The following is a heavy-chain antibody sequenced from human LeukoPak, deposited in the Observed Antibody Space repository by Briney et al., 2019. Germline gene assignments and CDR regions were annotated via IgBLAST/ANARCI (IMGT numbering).Heavy chain of an antibody. J-gene: IGHJ6*03. CDR3: ARADVAASVYYYYYYMDV. CDR2: IIPIFGTA. Sequence: SVKVSCKASGGTFSSYAISWVRQAPGQGLEWMGGIIPIFGTANYAQKFQGRVTITADKSTSTAYMELSSLRSEDTAVYYSARADVAASVYYYYYYMDVWGKGTTVTVSS. CDR1: GGTFSSYA. V-gene: IGHV1-69*06. D-gene: IGHD2-15*01.